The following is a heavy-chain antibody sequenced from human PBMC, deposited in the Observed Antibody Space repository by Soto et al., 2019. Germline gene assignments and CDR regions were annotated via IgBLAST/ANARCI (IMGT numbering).Heavy chain of an antibody. Sequence: QVQLVESGGGVVQPGRSLRLSCAASGFTFTSYAMHWVRQAPGKGLEWVAIISNDGSNKYYVDSVKDRFTISRDNPKNSLYLQMNSLRPEDTAVYYCVRRSGIYGDVFDIWGQGTMVTVSS. CDR1: GFTFTSYA. CDR2: ISNDGSNK. CDR3: VRRSGIYGDVFDI. J-gene: IGHJ3*02. V-gene: IGHV3-30-3*01. D-gene: IGHD1-26*01.